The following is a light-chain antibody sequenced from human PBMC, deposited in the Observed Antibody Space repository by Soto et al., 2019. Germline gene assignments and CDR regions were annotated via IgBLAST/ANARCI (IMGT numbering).Light chain of an antibody. V-gene: IGKV3-20*01. CDR2: GAS. J-gene: IGKJ2*01. CDR1: QSVSKNF. CDR3: QQYGTSPLT. Sequence: EIVLTQSPGTLSLSPGERGTLSCRASQSVSKNFLAWYQQKPGQAPRLLIYGASGRATGIPDRFSGSGSGTDFTLNISRREPEDFAVYYCQQYGTSPLTFGQGTRLEIK.